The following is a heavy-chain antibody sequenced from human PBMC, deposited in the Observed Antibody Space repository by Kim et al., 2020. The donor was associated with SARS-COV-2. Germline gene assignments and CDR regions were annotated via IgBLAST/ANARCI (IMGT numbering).Heavy chain of an antibody. V-gene: IGHV3-9*01. D-gene: IGHD3-9*01. CDR2: ISWNSGSI. CDR1: GFTFDDYA. J-gene: IGHJ2*01. Sequence: GGSLRLSCAASGFTFDDYAMHWVRQAPGKGLEWVSGISWNSGSIGYADSVKGRFTISRDNAKNSLYLQMNSLRAEDTALYYCAKAHFDHYWYFDLWGRGTLVTVSS. CDR3: AKAHFDHYWYFDL.